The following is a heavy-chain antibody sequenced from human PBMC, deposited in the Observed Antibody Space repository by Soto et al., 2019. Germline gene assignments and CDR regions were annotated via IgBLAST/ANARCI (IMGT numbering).Heavy chain of an antibody. J-gene: IGHJ5*02. CDR2: IAYSGDT. CDR3: ARDFERSAIGP. V-gene: IGHV4-4*02. Sequence: SETLSLTCAVSGGSVNTDYWWSWVRQPPGKGLEWIGYIAYSGDTYYNPSLRSRVTISADTSENKFSLTLKSVTAADTAVYFCARDFERSAIGPWGQGTSVTVSS. CDR1: GGSVNTDYW. D-gene: IGHD3-9*01.